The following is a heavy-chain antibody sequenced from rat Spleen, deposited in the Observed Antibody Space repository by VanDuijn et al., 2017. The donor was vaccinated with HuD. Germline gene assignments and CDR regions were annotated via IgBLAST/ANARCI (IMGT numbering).Heavy chain of an antibody. V-gene: IGHV2-45*01. Sequence: QVQLMESGPGLVQPSETLSLTCTVSGFSLTSYNVHWVRQPPGKGLEWMGVMWSGGSTDYNSALKSRLSISRDTSKNQVFLKINSLRTDDTAMYYCARDYGGYDVMDAWGQGASVTVSS. D-gene: IGHD1-11*01. CDR3: ARDYGGYDVMDA. CDR1: GFSLTSYN. CDR2: MWSGGST. J-gene: IGHJ4*01.